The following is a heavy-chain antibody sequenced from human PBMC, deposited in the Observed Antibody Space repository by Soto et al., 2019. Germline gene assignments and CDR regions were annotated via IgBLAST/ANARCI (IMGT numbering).Heavy chain of an antibody. D-gene: IGHD6-19*01. CDR1: GYSISSGNY. J-gene: IGHJ4*02. CDR2: IYYSGST. Sequence: QVQLQESGPGLVKSSETLSLTCVVSGYSISSGNYWGWIRQPPGKGLEWIGSIYYSGSTYYNPSLKSRITLSVDRSKNQFSLKLSSVTAADTAVYYCASQLLVAVAGRGRGVTDYWGQGTLVTVSS. V-gene: IGHV4-38-2*01. CDR3: ASQLLVAVAGRGRGVTDY.